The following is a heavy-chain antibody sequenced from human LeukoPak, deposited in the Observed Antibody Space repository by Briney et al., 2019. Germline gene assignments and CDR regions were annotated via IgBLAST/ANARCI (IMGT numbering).Heavy chain of an antibody. Sequence: GRSLRLSCAASGFTFDDYAMHWVRQAPGKGLEGVAGISWNSGSIVYADSVKGRFTISRDNAKNSLYLQMNSLRAEDMALYYCAKAGHGDYIDYWGQGTLVTVSS. V-gene: IGHV3-9*03. CDR1: GFTFDDYA. CDR2: ISWNSGSI. CDR3: AKAGHGDYIDY. J-gene: IGHJ4*02. D-gene: IGHD4-17*01.